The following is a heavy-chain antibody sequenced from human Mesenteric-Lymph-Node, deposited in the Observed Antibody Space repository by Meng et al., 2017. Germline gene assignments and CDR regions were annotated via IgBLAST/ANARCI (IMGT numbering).Heavy chain of an antibody. Sequence: EVQLVGSGGGLGEPGGSRRLSCAASGFSFSNDWRHWVRQAQGKGLVWVSCINTDGSNTAYADSVKGRFTISRDNAKNTLYLQMNSLRVEDTAIYYCADITAGFWGQGTLITVSS. CDR1: GFSFSNDW. J-gene: IGHJ4*02. CDR3: ADITAGF. V-gene: IGHV3-74*01. CDR2: INTDGSNT. D-gene: IGHD3-10*01.